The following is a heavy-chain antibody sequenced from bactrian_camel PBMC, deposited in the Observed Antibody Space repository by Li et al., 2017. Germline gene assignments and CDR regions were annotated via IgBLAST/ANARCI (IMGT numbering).Heavy chain of an antibody. Sequence: DVQLVESGGGLVPPGGSLKPSCNASGFTFSSYAMSWVRQAPGKGLDWVSAITSGGGSAAYADSVKGRFTISRDNAKNTLYLQMNSLKPEDTALYYCARLSRTSSDPAEFGYWGQGTQVTVS. V-gene: IGHV3S42*01. J-gene: IGHJ6*01. CDR2: ITSGGGSA. D-gene: IGHD4*01. CDR3: ARLSRTSSDPAEFGY. CDR1: GFTFSSYA.